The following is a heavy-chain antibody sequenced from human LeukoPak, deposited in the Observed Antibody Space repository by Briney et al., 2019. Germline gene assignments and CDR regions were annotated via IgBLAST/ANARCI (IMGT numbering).Heavy chain of an antibody. J-gene: IGHJ4*02. CDR2: ISHDGSIT. CDR3: AKESGGPGSSYQAFLDY. Sequence: GGSLRLSCAASGFTFSSHGMQWVHQAPGKGLEWVAVISHDGSITYYANSVKGRFTISRDNSKNTLYLQMNSLRAEDTAVYFCAKESGGPGSSYQAFLDYWGQGTLVTVSS. D-gene: IGHD1-26*01. V-gene: IGHV3-30*18. CDR1: GFTFSSHG.